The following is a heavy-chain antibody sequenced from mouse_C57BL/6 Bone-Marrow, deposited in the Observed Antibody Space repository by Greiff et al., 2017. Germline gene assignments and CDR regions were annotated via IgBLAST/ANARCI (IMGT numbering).Heavy chain of an antibody. CDR2: INPNNGGT. CDR3: ARTLIFTTVVGGY. D-gene: IGHD1-1*01. J-gene: IGHJ2*01. CDR1: GYTFTDYY. Sequence: EVQLQQSGPELVKPGASVKISCKASGYTFTDYYMNWVKQSHGKSLEWIGDINPNNGGTSYNQKFKGKATLTVDKSSSTAYMELRSLTSEDSAVYYCARTLIFTTVVGGYWGQGTTLTVSS. V-gene: IGHV1-26*01.